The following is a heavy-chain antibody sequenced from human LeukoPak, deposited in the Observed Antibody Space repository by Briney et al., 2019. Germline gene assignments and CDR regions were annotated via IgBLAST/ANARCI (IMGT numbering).Heavy chain of an antibody. J-gene: IGHJ4*02. Sequence: SETLSLTCTVSGGSVNSGGSYRTWIRQHPGKGLEWIGYISYSGNTYYSPSLKSRITISVDTSKNQFSLKLSSVTAADTAVYYCARIDTGGADCWGQGTMVTVSS. CDR1: GGSVNSGGSY. D-gene: IGHD2-8*02. CDR3: ARIDTGGADC. CDR2: ISYSGNT. V-gene: IGHV4-31*02.